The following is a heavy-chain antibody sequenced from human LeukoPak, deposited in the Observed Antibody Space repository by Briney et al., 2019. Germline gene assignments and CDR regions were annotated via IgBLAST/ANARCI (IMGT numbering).Heavy chain of an antibody. Sequence: SETLSLTCAVYGGSFSGYYWSWIRQPPGKGLEWIGEINHSGSTNYNPSLKSRVTISVDTSKNQFSLKLSSVTAADTAVYYCARGLGDDFWSGYYNGYHYMDVWGKGTTVTVSS. V-gene: IGHV4-34*01. CDR2: INHSGST. CDR3: ARGLGDDFWSGYYNGYHYMDV. D-gene: IGHD3-3*01. CDR1: GGSFSGYY. J-gene: IGHJ6*03.